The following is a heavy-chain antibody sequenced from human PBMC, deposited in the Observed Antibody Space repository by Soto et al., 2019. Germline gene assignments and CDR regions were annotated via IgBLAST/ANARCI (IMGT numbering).Heavy chain of an antibody. J-gene: IGHJ6*04. CDR2: IYPGDSDT. CDR3: ARIIVVVPAGELTREKTWTYGMDV. Sequence: PVESLKISCKGSGYGLTCYWICFVLQMPGKGLYWMGIIYPGDSDTRYSPSFQGQVTISADKSISTAYLQWSSLKASDTAMYYCARIIVVVPAGELTREKTWTYGMDVSGNGTTVT. V-gene: IGHV5-51*01. CDR1: GYGLTCYW. D-gene: IGHD2-2*01.